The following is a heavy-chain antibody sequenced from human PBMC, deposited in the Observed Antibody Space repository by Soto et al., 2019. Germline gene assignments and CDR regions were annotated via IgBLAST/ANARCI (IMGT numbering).Heavy chain of an antibody. V-gene: IGHV1-18*04. Sequence: QVQLVQSGAEVKKPGASVKVSCKASGYTFTTYYMHWVQQAPGQGLEWMGLINVYNGDRKVAQKFQDRVSMTTDTATDTAYMELKSLRSGDTAVYYCARLQLGGDRMLNWFDPWGQGTLVTVSS. D-gene: IGHD2-21*02. J-gene: IGHJ5*02. CDR1: GYTFTTYY. CDR3: ARLQLGGDRMLNWFDP. CDR2: INVYNGDR.